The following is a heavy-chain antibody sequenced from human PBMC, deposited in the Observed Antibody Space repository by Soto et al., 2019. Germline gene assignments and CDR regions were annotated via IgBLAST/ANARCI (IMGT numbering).Heavy chain of an antibody. CDR3: ARDLGLSREYNWFDP. Sequence: ASVKVSCKASGYTFTSYDINWVRQATGQGLEWMGWMNPNSGNTGYAQKFQGRVTMTRNTSISTAYMELSSLRSEDTAVYYCARDLGLSREYNWFDPWGQGTLVTVSS. V-gene: IGHV1-8*01. D-gene: IGHD3-10*01. CDR2: MNPNSGNT. J-gene: IGHJ5*02. CDR1: GYTFTSYD.